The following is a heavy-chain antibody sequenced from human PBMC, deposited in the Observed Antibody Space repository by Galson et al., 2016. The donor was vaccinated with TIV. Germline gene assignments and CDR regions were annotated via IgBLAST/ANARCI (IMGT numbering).Heavy chain of an antibody. CDR3: TRDGRGNWKYVDYFDY. D-gene: IGHD1-7*01. J-gene: IGHJ4*02. V-gene: IGHV3-30*02. Sequence: SLRLSCAASGFTFTAYGMHWVRQTPGKGLEWVAFLHYDGTNKKYADSVKGRFTVSRDSSKNTVYLQMNNLRPEDTALYFCTRDGRGNWKYVDYFDYWGQGTLVTVSS. CDR1: GFTFTAYG. CDR2: LHYDGTNK.